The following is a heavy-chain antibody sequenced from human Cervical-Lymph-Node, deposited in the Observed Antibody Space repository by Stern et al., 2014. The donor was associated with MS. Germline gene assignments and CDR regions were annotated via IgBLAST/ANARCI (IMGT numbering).Heavy chain of an antibody. J-gene: IGHJ4*02. D-gene: IGHD5-18*01. Sequence: EQLVESGAEVKKPGASVKVSCKAAGYSFTGNYIHWLRQAPGQGLQGMGRTNPNSGNSNYALKFQGRVTMTRDTSISTAYMNLNRLGIDDTAVYYCARERGRAGPAMADYWGQGTLVTVSS. CDR1: GYSFTGNY. V-gene: IGHV1-2*06. CDR3: ARERGRAGPAMADY. CDR2: TNPNSGNS.